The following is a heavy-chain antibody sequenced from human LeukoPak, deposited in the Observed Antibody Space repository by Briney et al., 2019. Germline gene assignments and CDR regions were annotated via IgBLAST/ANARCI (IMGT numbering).Heavy chain of an antibody. J-gene: IGHJ4*02. V-gene: IGHV1-18*01. CDR3: ARDGNIYLGVWGSYRYKGGDY. Sequence: ASAKVSCKASVYTFTSYGISCVPQAPEQGLEWMGWISAYKGNTNYAQKLQGRVTMTTDTSTSTAYMELRSLRFDDTAVYYCARDGNIYLGVWGSYRYKGGDYWGQGTLVTVSS. D-gene: IGHD3-16*02. CDR2: ISAYKGNT. CDR1: VYTFTSYG.